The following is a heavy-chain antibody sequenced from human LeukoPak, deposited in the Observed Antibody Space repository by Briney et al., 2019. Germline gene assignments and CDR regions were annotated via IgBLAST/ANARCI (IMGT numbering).Heavy chain of an antibody. CDR2: IKSKTDGGTT. J-gene: IGHJ4*02. D-gene: IGHD5-12*01. V-gene: IGHV3-15*01. CDR1: GFTFSSYG. CDR3: TTGYSDYDLGYLAY. Sequence: PGKSLRLSCAASGFTFSSYGMHWVRQAPGQGLEWVGRIKSKTDGGTTDYAAPVKGRFTISRDDLRNTLYLQVNGLRAEDTAVYYCTTGYSDYDLGYLAYWGQGRLVTVSS.